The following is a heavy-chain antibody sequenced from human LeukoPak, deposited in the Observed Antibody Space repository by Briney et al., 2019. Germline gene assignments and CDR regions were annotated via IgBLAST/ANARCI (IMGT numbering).Heavy chain of an antibody. J-gene: IGHJ4*02. Sequence: PSETLSLTCTVSGGSISSYYWSWIRQPPGKGLEWIGYIYYSGSTNYNPSLKSRVTISVDTSKNQFSLKLSSVTAADTAVYYCARAPRGHPPRPYYYDSSGRAGIDYWGQGTLVTVSS. CDR1: GGSISSYY. V-gene: IGHV4-59*12. D-gene: IGHD3-22*01. CDR2: IYYSGST. CDR3: ARAPRGHPPRPYYYDSSGRAGIDY.